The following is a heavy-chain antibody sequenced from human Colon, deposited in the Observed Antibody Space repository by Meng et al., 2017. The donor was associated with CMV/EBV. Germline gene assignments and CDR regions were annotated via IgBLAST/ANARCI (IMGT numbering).Heavy chain of an antibody. CDR1: GFSFSSYS. CDR3: ARDRIHDYSTQNFDL. Sequence: GESLKISCAASGFSFSSYSLNWDRQAPGKGLEWVSSISSSSYSHYAASVKGRFTISRDNAKNSLYLQMDSLKAEDTAVYYCARDRIHDYSTQNFDLWGPGTLVTVSS. D-gene: IGHD4-11*01. CDR2: ISSSSYS. V-gene: IGHV3-21*01. J-gene: IGHJ4*02.